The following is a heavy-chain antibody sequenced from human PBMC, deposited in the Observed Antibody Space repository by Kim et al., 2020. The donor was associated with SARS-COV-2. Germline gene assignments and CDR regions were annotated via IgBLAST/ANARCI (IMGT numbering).Heavy chain of an antibody. D-gene: IGHD1-26*01. V-gene: IGHV5-51*01. CDR3: ARQGVGATGFAP. Sequence: SYRTAFQGQVTISAQKSNSTAYLQWSSLKASDTAMYYCARQGVGATGFAPWGQGTLVTVSS. J-gene: IGHJ5*02.